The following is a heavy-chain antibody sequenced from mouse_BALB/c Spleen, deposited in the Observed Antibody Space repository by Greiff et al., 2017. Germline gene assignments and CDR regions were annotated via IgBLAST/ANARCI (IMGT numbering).Heavy chain of an antibody. Sequence: QVQLQQPGAELVKPGASVKLSCKASGYTFTSYWMHWVKQRPGQGLEWIGEIDPSDSYTNYNQKFKGKATLTVDKSSSTAYMQLSSLTSEDSAVYYCARRLNYGSSYGYAMDYWGQGTSVTVSS. D-gene: IGHD1-1*01. V-gene: IGHV1-69*02. CDR3: ARRLNYGSSYGYAMDY. CDR1: GYTFTSYW. CDR2: IDPSDSYT. J-gene: IGHJ4*01.